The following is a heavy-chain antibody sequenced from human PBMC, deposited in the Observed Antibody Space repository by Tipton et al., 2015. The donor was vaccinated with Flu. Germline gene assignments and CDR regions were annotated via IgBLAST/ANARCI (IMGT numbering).Heavy chain of an antibody. Sequence: TLSLTCTVSGGSISSGSYYWSWIRQPAGKGLEWIGRIYTSGSINYNPSLKSRVTISVDTSKNQFSLKLSSVTAADTAVYYCARHTNKSNWFDPWGQGTLVTVSS. CDR3: ARHTNKSNWFDP. J-gene: IGHJ5*02. D-gene: IGHD2/OR15-2a*01. CDR2: IYTSGSI. V-gene: IGHV4-61*02. CDR1: GGSISSGSYY.